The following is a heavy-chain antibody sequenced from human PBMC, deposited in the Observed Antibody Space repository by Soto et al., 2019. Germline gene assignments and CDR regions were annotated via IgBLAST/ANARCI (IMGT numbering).Heavy chain of an antibody. V-gene: IGHV1-69*13. Sequence: SVKVSCKASGGTFSSYAISWVRQAPGQGLEWMGGIIPIFGTANYAQKFQGRVTITADESTSTAYMELSSLRSEDTAVYYCARDLGRTGTNWFDPWGQGTLVTVSS. CDR3: ARDLGRTGTNWFDP. D-gene: IGHD1-1*01. CDR1: GGTFSSYA. CDR2: IIPIFGTA. J-gene: IGHJ5*02.